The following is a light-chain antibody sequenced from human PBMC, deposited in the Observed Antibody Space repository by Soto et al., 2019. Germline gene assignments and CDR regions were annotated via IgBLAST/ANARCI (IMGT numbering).Light chain of an antibody. Sequence: EIVLTQSPGTLSLSPGERATLSCRASQSVSSSYLAWYQQKPGQAPRLLIYGASSRATGLTDRFSGSGSGTAFTLTISSLEPEDFAVYYCQQYGSSPPYTFGRGTKLEIK. CDR2: GAS. CDR3: QQYGSSPPYT. CDR1: QSVSSSY. V-gene: IGKV3-20*01. J-gene: IGKJ2*01.